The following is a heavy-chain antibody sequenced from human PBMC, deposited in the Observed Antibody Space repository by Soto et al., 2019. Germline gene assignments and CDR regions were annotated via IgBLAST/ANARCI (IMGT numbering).Heavy chain of an antibody. CDR1: GFTFSSYG. J-gene: IGHJ4*02. Sequence: QVQLVESGGGVVQPGRSLRLSCAASGFTFSSYGMHWVRQAPGKGLEWVAVISYDGSNKYYADSVKGRFTISSDNSKNTLYLQMNSLRAEDTAVYYCAKDRQLGYWGQGTLVTVSS. V-gene: IGHV3-30*18. CDR2: ISYDGSNK. D-gene: IGHD6-6*01. CDR3: AKDRQLGY.